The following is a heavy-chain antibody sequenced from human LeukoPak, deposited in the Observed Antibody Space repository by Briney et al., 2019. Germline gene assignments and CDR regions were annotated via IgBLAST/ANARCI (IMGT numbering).Heavy chain of an antibody. CDR2: IYPGDSDT. D-gene: IGHD4-17*01. V-gene: IGHV5-51*01. CDR3: ARGEGGDDYGDYRDY. CDR1: GYSFTSYW. Sequence: GESLKISCKGSGYSFTSYWIGWVRQMPGKGLEWMGIIYPGDSDTRYSPSFQGQVTISADKSISTAYLQWSSLKASDTAMYYCARGEGGDDYGDYRDYWGQGTLVTVSS. J-gene: IGHJ4*02.